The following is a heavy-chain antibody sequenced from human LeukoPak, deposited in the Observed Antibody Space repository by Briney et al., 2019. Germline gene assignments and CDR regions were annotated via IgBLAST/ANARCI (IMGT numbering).Heavy chain of an antibody. CDR1: GYTFTGYY. D-gene: IGHD1-26*01. CDR2: INPNSGGT. CDR3: AREWELRVGFDY. J-gene: IGHJ4*02. Sequence: ASVKVPCKASGYTFTGYYMHWVRQAPGQGLEWMGWINPNSGGTNYAQKFQGRVTMTRDTSISTAYMELSRLRSDDTAVYYCAREWELRVGFDYWGQGTLVTVSS. V-gene: IGHV1-2*02.